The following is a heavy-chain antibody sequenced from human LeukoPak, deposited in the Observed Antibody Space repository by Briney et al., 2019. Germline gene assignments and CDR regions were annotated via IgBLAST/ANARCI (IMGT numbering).Heavy chain of an antibody. CDR2: ISSPSGQT. V-gene: IGHV3-11*06. CDR3: ARDQSVSSGYYSFGAFDI. Sequence: PGGSLRLSCAASGFNFNDFSVNWVRQAPGAGLEWVSSISSPSGQTYYANSVRGRFTISRDSAKNTLYLQMNSLRAEDTAVYYCARDQSVSSGYYSFGAFDIWGQGTMVTVSS. J-gene: IGHJ3*02. D-gene: IGHD3-22*01. CDR1: GFNFNDFS.